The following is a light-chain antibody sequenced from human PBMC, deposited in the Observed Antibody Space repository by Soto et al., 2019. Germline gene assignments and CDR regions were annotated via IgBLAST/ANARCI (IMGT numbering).Light chain of an antibody. Sequence: ELVMTQSPATLSVSPGEGATLSCRASQSVGSNLAWYQQNPGQAPRVVVYGASTRATGIPARFSGSGSGTEFTITISGVQSEDFAVYYCQTYDSWHLFGQGTRLEIK. CDR2: GAS. CDR3: QTYDSWHL. CDR1: QSVGSN. J-gene: IGKJ5*01. V-gene: IGKV3-15*01.